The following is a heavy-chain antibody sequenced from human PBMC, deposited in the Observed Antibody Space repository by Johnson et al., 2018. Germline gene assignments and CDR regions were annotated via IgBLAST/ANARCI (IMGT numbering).Heavy chain of an antibody. D-gene: IGHD6-19*01. CDR3: ARVVSGWSGFDI. CDR2: MSPNTGDT. J-gene: IGHJ3*02. V-gene: IGHV1-8*01. CDR1: GYSFISYD. Sequence: QVQLVESGTEVTEPGASVRVSCKASGYSFISYDINWVRQATGQGLEWMGWMSPNTGDTGYAQKFQDRVTMTRDSSTNTVYMELSSLRPEDTAVYDCARVVSGWSGFDIWGRGTMVTVSS.